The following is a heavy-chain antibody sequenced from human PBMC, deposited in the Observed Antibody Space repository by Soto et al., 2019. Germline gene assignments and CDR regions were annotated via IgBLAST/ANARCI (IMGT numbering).Heavy chain of an antibody. CDR1: GGSISSGGYY. CDR3: ARDGFRGVVAPIDAFDI. D-gene: IGHD2-15*01. J-gene: IGHJ3*02. V-gene: IGHV4-31*03. CDR2: IYYSGST. Sequence: PSETLSLTCTVSGGSISSGGYYWSWIRQHPGKGLEWIGYIYYSGSTYYNPSLKSRVTISVDTSKNQFSLKLSSVTAADTAVYYCARDGFRGVVAPIDAFDIWGQGTMVTVSS.